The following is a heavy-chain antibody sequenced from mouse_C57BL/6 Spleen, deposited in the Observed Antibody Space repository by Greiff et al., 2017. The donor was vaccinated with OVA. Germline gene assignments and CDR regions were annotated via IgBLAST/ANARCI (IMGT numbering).Heavy chain of an antibody. CDR2: IYPGSGNT. CDR3: ARGLTGVFDY. Sequence: VKVVESGAELVRPGASVKLSCKASGYTFTDYYINWVKQRPGQGLEWIARIYPGSGNTYYNEKFKGKATLTAEKSSSTAYMQLSSLTSEDSAVYFCARGLTGVFDYWGQGTTLTVSS. V-gene: IGHV1-76*01. D-gene: IGHD4-1*01. CDR1: GYTFTDYY. J-gene: IGHJ2*01.